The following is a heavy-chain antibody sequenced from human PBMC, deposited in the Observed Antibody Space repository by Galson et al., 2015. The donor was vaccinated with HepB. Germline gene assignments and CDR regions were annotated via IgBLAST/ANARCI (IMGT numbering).Heavy chain of an antibody. V-gene: IGHV3-48*02. CDR3: ARVSLQSSGMDV. CDR2: ISSSSSTI. Sequence: SLRLSCAASGFTFSSYGMHWVRQAPGKGLEWVSYISSSSSTIYYADSVKGRFTISRDNAKNSLYLQMNSLRDEDTAVYYCARVSLQSSGMDVWGQGTTVTVSS. D-gene: IGHD5-24*01. CDR1: GFTFSSYG. J-gene: IGHJ6*02.